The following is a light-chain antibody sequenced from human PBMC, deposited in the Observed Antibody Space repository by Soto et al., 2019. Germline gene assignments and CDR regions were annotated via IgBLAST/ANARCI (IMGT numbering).Light chain of an antibody. V-gene: IGKV3-20*01. CDR3: QQYGSSPWT. Sequence: EIVLTQSPGTLSLSPGERATLSCRASQSVSSSYLAWYQQKPGQAPRLLIYGASSRATGIPDRFSGSGSGTDFPLPISRLEPEDFAVYYCQQYGSSPWTFAQGTKV. J-gene: IGKJ1*01. CDR2: GAS. CDR1: QSVSSSY.